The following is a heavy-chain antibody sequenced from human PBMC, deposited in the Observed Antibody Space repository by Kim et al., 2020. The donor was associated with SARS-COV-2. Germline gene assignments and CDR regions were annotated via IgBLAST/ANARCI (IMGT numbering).Heavy chain of an antibody. J-gene: IGHJ3*02. Sequence: SETLSLTCTVSGGSISSSSYYWGWIRQPPGKGLEWIGSIYYSGSTYYNPSLKSRVTISVDTSKNQFSLKLSSVTAADTAVYYCAVTDGPYYDPDGEAFDIWGQGTMVTVSS. V-gene: IGHV4-39*07. CDR3: AVTDGPYYDPDGEAFDI. CDR1: GGSISSSSYY. D-gene: IGHD3-22*01. CDR2: IYYSGST.